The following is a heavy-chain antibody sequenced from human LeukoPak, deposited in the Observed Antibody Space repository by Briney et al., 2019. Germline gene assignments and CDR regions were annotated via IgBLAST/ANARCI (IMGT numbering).Heavy chain of an antibody. V-gene: IGHV3-21*01. CDR3: ARRDYDFWSGFYSGDAFDI. J-gene: IGHJ3*02. Sequence: PGGSLRLSCAASGFTFSSYGMHWVRQAPGKGLDWVSSISPTSAYIYYQDSVKGRFTISRDNPKNSLYLQMNSLRAEDTAVYYCARRDYDFWSGFYSGDAFDIWGQGTMVTVSS. D-gene: IGHD3-3*01. CDR2: ISPTSAYI. CDR1: GFTFSSYG.